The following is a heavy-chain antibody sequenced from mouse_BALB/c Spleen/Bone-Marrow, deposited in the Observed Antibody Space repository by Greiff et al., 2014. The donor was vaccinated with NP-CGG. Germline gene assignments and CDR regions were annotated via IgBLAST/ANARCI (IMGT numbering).Heavy chain of an antibody. Sequence: EVMLVESGGGLVQPGGSRKLSCAASGFTFSSFGMHWVRQAPEKGLEWVAYISSGSSTIYCADTVKGRFTISRGNPKNTLFLQMTSLRSEDTAMYYCARYGYYDAMDYWGQGTSVTVSS. CDR3: ARYGYYDAMDY. J-gene: IGHJ4*01. CDR1: GFTFSSFG. D-gene: IGHD2-2*01. V-gene: IGHV5-17*02. CDR2: ISSGSSTI.